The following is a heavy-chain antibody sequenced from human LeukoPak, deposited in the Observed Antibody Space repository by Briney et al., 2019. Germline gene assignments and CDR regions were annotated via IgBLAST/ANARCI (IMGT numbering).Heavy chain of an antibody. V-gene: IGHV3-30*02. J-gene: IGHJ4*02. CDR1: GFTFSSYG. D-gene: IGHD3-22*01. Sequence: GGSLRLSCAASGFTFSSYGMHWVRQAPGKGLEWVAFIRYDGSNKYYADSVKGRFTISRDNAKNSLYLQMNSLRAEDTAVYYCARQCCYYDSSESCDYWGQGTLVTVSS. CDR2: IRYDGSNK. CDR3: ARQCCYYDSSESCDY.